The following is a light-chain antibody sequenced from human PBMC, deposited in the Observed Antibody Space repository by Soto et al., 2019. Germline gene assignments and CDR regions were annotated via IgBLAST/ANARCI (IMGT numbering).Light chain of an antibody. V-gene: IGLV2-14*01. CDR2: DVS. Sequence: QSALTQPASVSGSPGQSITISCTGTSSDIGSYNFVSWYQQHPGKAPKLMIYDVSNRPSGVSNRFSGSKSDNTASLTISGLQAEDEADYYCSSYTGTASYVFGTGTKVTVL. J-gene: IGLJ1*01. CDR1: SSDIGSYNF. CDR3: SSYTGTASYV.